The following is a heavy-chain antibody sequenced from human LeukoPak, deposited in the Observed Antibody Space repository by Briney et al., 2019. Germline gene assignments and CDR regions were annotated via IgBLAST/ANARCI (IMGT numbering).Heavy chain of an antibody. V-gene: IGHV3-74*01. CDR3: ARGGLFKYFFDY. J-gene: IGHJ4*02. CDR2: INTDESKI. Sequence: GGSLRLSCAASGFTFSSHWMHWVRQTPGKGLVWVSRINTDESKINHADSVRGRFTISRDNAKNMLYLQMNSLRAEDTAVYYCARGGLFKYFFDYWGQGTPVTVSS. D-gene: IGHD2-15*01. CDR1: GFTFSSHW.